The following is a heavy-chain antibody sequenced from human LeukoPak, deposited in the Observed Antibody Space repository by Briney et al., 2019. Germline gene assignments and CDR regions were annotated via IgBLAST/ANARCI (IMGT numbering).Heavy chain of an antibody. V-gene: IGHV4-38-2*02. Sequence: SETLSLTCTVSGYTISSGNYWGWIRQPPGKGLEWIGSIHPSGTTYYNPSLKSRVSVSVDTSMNQFSLNLSAVTAADTAVYYCARDAGYDFWTGYPFGYWGQGTLVIVSS. CDR3: ARDAGYDFWTGYPFGY. CDR1: GYTISSGNY. CDR2: IHPSGTT. D-gene: IGHD3/OR15-3a*01. J-gene: IGHJ4*02.